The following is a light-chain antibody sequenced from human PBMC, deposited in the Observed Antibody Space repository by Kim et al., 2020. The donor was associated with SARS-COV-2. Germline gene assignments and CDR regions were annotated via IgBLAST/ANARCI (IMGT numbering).Light chain of an antibody. CDR1: SSNIGSYNY. Sequence: GTSISISCTGTSSNIGSYNYVSWHQQHPGNAPKLMIYDVNKRPSGISSRFSGSKSGSTASLTISGLQAEDEADYYCSSFTTRSTLVFGGGTKVTVL. V-gene: IGLV2-14*03. CDR3: SSFTTRSTLV. CDR2: DVN. J-gene: IGLJ3*02.